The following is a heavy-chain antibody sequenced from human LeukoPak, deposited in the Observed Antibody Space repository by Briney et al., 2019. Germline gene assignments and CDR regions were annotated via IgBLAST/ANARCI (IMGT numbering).Heavy chain of an antibody. CDR1: GGSISSGSYY. Sequence: PSETLSLTCTVSGGSISSGSYYWSWIRQPAGKGLEWIGRIYTSGSTNYNPSLKSRVTISVDTSKNQFSLKLSSVTAADTAVYYCARGNLGSAYCSGGSCHPLFDYWGQGTLVTVSS. J-gene: IGHJ4*02. D-gene: IGHD2-15*01. CDR2: IYTSGST. V-gene: IGHV4-61*02. CDR3: ARGNLGSAYCSGGSCHPLFDY.